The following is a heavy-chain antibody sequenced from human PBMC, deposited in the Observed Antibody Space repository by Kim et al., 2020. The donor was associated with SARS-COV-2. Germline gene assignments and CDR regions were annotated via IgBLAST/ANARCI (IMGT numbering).Heavy chain of an antibody. V-gene: IGHV1-46*01. D-gene: IGHD2-8*01. CDR2: INPSGDST. J-gene: IGHJ5*02. Sequence: ASVKVSCKASGYSFTSFYMHWVRQAPGQGLQWMGVINPSGDSTAYAQNFQGRVTMTRDTSTSTDYMELNSLRSEDTAVYYCARDNSFSENGRFGWWFDPWGQGTVLTVPS. CDR1: GYSFTSFY. CDR3: ARDNSFSENGRFGWWFDP.